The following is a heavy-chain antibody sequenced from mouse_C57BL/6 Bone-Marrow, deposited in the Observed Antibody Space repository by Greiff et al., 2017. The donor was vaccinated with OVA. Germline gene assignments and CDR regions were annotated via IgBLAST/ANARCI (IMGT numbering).Heavy chain of an antibody. D-gene: IGHD1-1*01. V-gene: IGHV14-2*01. Sequence: EVKLMESGAELVKPGASVKLSCTASGFNIKDYYMHWVKQRTEQGLEWIGRIDPEDGETKYTPKFQGKATITADTSSNTAYLQLSSLTSEDTAVYYCAPTTVVETGYFDVWGTGTTVTVSS. J-gene: IGHJ1*03. CDR1: GFNIKDYY. CDR3: APTTVVETGYFDV. CDR2: IDPEDGET.